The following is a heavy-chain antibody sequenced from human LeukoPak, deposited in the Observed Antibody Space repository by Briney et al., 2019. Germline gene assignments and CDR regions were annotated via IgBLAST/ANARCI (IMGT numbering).Heavy chain of an antibody. CDR3: ARVVRGDCHTGTCFSWFDP. D-gene: IGHD3-10*02. CDR1: GYTFMSYG. CDR2: ISPNNGKT. J-gene: IGHJ5*02. V-gene: IGHV1-18*01. Sequence: ASVTVSCKASGYTFMSYGITWLRQAPGRGPEWLGWISPNNGKTDSAQNFQGRVSMATDTSTDTAYMELRRLRSDGTAVYYCARVVRGDCHTGTCFSWFDPWGQGTLVIVSS.